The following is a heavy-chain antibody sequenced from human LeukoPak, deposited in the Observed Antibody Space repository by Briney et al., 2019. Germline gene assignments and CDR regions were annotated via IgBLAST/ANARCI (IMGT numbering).Heavy chain of an antibody. D-gene: IGHD2-15*01. CDR1: GFTFSSYA. CDR2: ISGSGSNT. J-gene: IGHJ4*02. CDR3: AKQLGYCSDGSCYFPY. Sequence: GGSLRLSCAASGFTFSSYAMSWVRQAPGKGLEWVSAISGSGSNTYYADSVKGRFTISRDNSKNTLCLQMNSLRAEDTAVYYCAKQLGYCSDGSCYFPYWGQGTLVTVSS. V-gene: IGHV3-23*01.